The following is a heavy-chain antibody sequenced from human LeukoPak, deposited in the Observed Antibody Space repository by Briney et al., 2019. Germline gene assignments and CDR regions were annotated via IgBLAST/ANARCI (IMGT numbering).Heavy chain of an antibody. D-gene: IGHD3-10*01. J-gene: IGHJ4*02. V-gene: IGHV1-24*01. CDR1: GYTLTELS. CDR2: FDPEDGET. CDR3: FTTMVRGVITTTYFDY. Sequence: ASVKVSCKVSGYTLTELSMHWVRQAPGKGLEWMGGFDPEDGETIYAQKFQGRVTMTEDTSTDTAYMELSSLRSEDTAVYYCFTTMVRGVITTTYFDYWGQGTLVTVSS.